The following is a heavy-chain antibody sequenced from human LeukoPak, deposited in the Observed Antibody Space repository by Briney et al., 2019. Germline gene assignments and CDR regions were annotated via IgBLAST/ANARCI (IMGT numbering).Heavy chain of an antibody. CDR1: GFTVSSSY. Sequence: GGSLRLSCAASGFTVSSSYISWVRQAPGKGLEWVSVMYSGGGTYYADSVKGRFTISRDNSKNTLYLQMNSLRAEDTAVYHCARVQAVFQDFDYWGQGTLVTVSS. J-gene: IGHJ4*02. CDR2: MYSGGGT. CDR3: ARVQAVFQDFDY. V-gene: IGHV3-66*01.